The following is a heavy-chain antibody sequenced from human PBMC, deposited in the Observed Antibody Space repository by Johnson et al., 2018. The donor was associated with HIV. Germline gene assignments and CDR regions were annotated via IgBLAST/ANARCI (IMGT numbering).Heavy chain of an antibody. CDR1: GLPLSNYG. CDR2: IRYDGSNK. Sequence: QVQLVESGGGVVRPGGSLRLSCVASGLPLSNYGMHWVRQAPGKGLEWVAFIRYDGSNKYYADSVKGRFTISRDNSKNTLYLQMNSLRPEDTAVYYCARLPSGYSRDAFDIWGQGTMVTVSS. J-gene: IGHJ3*02. V-gene: IGHV3-30*02. D-gene: IGHD5-18*01. CDR3: ARLPSGYSRDAFDI.